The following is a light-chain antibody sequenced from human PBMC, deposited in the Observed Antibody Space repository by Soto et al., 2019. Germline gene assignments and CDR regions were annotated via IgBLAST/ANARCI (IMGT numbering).Light chain of an antibody. CDR2: AAS. CDR3: QHSYSVPIT. CDR1: ESISTH. Sequence: DIQMPQSPSSLSASVGDRVTITCRASESISTHLNWYQQKSGGAPQLLIQAASTLQTGVPSRFSGSGSGTDFTLTISSLQPEDFATYLCQHSYSVPITFGQGTRLEIK. V-gene: IGKV1-39*01. J-gene: IGKJ5*01.